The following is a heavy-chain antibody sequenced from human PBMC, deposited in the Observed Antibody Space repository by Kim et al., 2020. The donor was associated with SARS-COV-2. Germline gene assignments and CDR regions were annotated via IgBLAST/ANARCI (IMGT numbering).Heavy chain of an antibody. D-gene: IGHD1-1*01. J-gene: IGHJ5*02. V-gene: IGHV1-69*01. Sequence: KFQGRVTITADESTSTAYMELSSLRSEDTAVYYCAREYELERRYLNWFDPWGQGTLVTVSS. CDR3: AREYELERRYLNWFDP.